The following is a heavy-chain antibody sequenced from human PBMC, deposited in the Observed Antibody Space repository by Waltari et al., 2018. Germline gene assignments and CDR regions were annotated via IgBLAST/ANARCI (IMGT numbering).Heavy chain of an antibody. J-gene: IGHJ4*02. V-gene: IGHV1-24*01. CDR3: ATGLSVVVGFDY. Sequence: QVQLVQSGAEVKKPGASVRVPCKVSGYPLPELSIDWVRQAPGKGLEWMGTFNPEDDETIFAQKFQGRVTMTEDTSTDTAYMELSSLRSEDTAVYYCATGLSVVVGFDYWGQGTLVTVSS. CDR1: GYPLPELS. D-gene: IGHD2-15*01. CDR2: FNPEDDET.